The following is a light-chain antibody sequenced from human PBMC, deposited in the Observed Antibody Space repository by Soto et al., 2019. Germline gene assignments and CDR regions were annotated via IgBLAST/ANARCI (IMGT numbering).Light chain of an antibody. CDR1: QGIRND. J-gene: IGKJ1*01. V-gene: IGKV1-13*02. CDR2: DAS. Sequence: AIQMTQSQSSLSASVGDRVXISCRASQGIRNDLVWFQQKPGKAPKLLIYDASTLEGGVPSMFSGIGSGTEFPLTISGLQPDDFATYYCQHSWTFGQGTKVDIK. CDR3: QHSWT.